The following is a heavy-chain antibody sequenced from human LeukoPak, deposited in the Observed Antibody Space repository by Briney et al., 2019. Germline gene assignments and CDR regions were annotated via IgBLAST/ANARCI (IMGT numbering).Heavy chain of an antibody. CDR1: GFTFDDYA. CDR2: ISWNSGSI. J-gene: IGHJ4*02. CDR3: AKGSLRSGFDY. D-gene: IGHD3-10*01. V-gene: IGHV3-9*01. Sequence: GGSLRLSCAASGFTFDDYAMHWVRQAPGKGLEWVPGISWNSGSIGYADSVKGRFTISRDNAKNSLYLQMNSLRAEDTALYYCAKGSLRSGFDYWGQGTLVTVSS.